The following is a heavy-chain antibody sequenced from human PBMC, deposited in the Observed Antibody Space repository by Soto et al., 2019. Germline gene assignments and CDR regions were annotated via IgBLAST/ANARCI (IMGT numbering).Heavy chain of an antibody. V-gene: IGHV1-69*12. CDR3: ARENDRPQLGGNYYYILDV. Sequence: QVQLEQSGAEVKKPGSSVKVSCKASGGTFRNSAISWVRQAPGQGLEWMGGIMPIFRTPDYAQKFQGRGTLTADEATSTAYMESRGLRSDDTAVYFCARENDRPQLGGNYYYILDVWGHGTTVTVSS. D-gene: IGHD1-1*01. CDR2: IMPIFRTP. CDR1: GGTFRNSA. J-gene: IGHJ6*02.